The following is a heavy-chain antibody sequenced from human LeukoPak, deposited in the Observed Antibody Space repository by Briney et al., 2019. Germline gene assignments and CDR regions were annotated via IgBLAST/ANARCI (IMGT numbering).Heavy chain of an antibody. D-gene: IGHD3-22*01. CDR2: TYTSGST. J-gene: IGHJ5*02. Sequence: SETLSLTCTVSGGSISSYYWSWIRQPAGKGLEWIGRTYTSGSTNYNPSLKSRVTMSVDTSKNQFSLKLSSVTAADTAVYYCARDTGPRDYYDSSGSLYWFDPWGQGTLVTVSS. V-gene: IGHV4-4*07. CDR3: ARDTGPRDYYDSSGSLYWFDP. CDR1: GGSISSYY.